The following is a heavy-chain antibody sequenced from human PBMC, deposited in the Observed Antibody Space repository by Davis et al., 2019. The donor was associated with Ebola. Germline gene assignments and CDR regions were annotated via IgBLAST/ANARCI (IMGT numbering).Heavy chain of an antibody. V-gene: IGHV3-23*01. CDR3: AKDRMYYYDSSGYYLTYYFDY. J-gene: IGHJ4*02. CDR1: GFTFSSYA. CDR2: ISGSGGST. D-gene: IGHD3-22*01. Sequence: GESLKISCAASGFTFSSYAMSWVRQAPGKGLEWVSAISGSGGSTYYADSVKGRFTISRDNSKNTLYLQMNSLRAEDTAVYYCAKDRMYYYDSSGYYLTYYFDYWGQGTLVTVSS.